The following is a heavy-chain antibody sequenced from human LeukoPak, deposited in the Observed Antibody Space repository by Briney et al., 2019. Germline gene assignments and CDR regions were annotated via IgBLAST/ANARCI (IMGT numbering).Heavy chain of an antibody. Sequence: SQTLSLTCAISGDSVSSDSFAWNWIRQSPSRGLEWLGRTYLRSKWYNDYAVSVKGRITFNSDTSTNQFSLQLNSVTPEDTAVYYCARDYYGSGSYQNYYDYWGQGTLVTVSS. CDR3: ARDYYGSGSYQNYYDY. CDR2: TYLRSKWYN. J-gene: IGHJ4*02. CDR1: GDSVSSDSFA. V-gene: IGHV6-1*01. D-gene: IGHD3-10*01.